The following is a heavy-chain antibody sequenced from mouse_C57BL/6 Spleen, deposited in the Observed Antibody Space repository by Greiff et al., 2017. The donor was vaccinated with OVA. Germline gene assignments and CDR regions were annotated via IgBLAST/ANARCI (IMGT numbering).Heavy chain of an antibody. V-gene: IGHV1-82*01. Sequence: VQLKQSGPELVKPGASVKISCKASGYAFSSSWRNWVKQRPGKGLEWIGRIYPGDGYTNYNGKFKGKATLTADKSSSTAYMQLSSLTSEDSAVYFCARTDDDLYAMDYWGQGTSVTVSS. CDR2: IYPGDGYT. J-gene: IGHJ4*01. CDR1: GYAFSSSW. D-gene: IGHD2-12*01. CDR3: ARTDDDLYAMDY.